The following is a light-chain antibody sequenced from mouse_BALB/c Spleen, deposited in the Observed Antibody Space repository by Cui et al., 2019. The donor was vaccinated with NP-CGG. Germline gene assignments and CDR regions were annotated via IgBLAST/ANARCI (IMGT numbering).Light chain of an antibody. V-gene: IGLV1*01. Sequence: QAVVTQESALTTSPGETVTLNCRSSTGAVTTNNYANWVQEKPDHLFTGLIGGTNNRAPGVPARFSGSLTGDKAALTITGAQTEDEAIYFCALWYSNHWMFGGGTKLTVL. CDR1: TGAVTTNNY. J-gene: IGLJ1*01. CDR3: ALWYSNHWM. CDR2: GTN.